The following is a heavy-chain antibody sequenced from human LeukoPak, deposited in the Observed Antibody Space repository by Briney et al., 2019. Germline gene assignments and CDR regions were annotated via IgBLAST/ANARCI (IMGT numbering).Heavy chain of an antibody. J-gene: IGHJ3*02. V-gene: IGHV3-15*01. CDR2: IKSKTDGGTT. CDR1: GFTFSSFG. Sequence: PGGSLRLSCVASGFTFSSFGMNWVRQAPGKGLEWVGRIKSKTDGGTTDYAAPVKGRFTISRDDSKNTLYLQMNSLKTEDTAVYYCTTDRAGDAFDIWGQGTMVTVSS. CDR3: TTDRAGDAFDI.